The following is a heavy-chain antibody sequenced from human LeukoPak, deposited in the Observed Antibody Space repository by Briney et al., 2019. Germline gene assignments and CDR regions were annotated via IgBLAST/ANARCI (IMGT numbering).Heavy chain of an antibody. D-gene: IGHD2-15*01. CDR2: ISRNGGST. CDR1: GFTFSSYA. CDR3: ARDSAGLLDY. Sequence: PGGSLRLSCAASGFTFSSYAMHWVRQAPGKGLEYVSAISRNGGSTYYANSVKARFTISRDNSKNTLYLQMGSLRAEDMAVYYCARDSAGLLDYWGQGTLVTVSS. V-gene: IGHV3-64*01. J-gene: IGHJ4*02.